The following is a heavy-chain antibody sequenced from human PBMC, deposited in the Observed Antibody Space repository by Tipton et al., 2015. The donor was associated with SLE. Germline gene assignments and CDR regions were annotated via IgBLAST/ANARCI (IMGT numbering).Heavy chain of an antibody. CDR3: ARHYGGGSLAY. CDR1: GGSISNYY. CDR2: ISYGGNT. D-gene: IGHD3-16*01. J-gene: IGHJ4*02. Sequence: LRLSCTVSGGSISNYYWSWIRQAPGKGLEWIGYISYGGNTNYNPSLKSRVTISVDTSKNEVYLDMGSVTAADTAMYYCARHYGGGSLAYWGQGTLVTVSS. V-gene: IGHV4-59*08.